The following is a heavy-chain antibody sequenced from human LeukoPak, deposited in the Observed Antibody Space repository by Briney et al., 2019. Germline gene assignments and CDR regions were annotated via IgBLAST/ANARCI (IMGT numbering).Heavy chain of an antibody. CDR3: ARVAAAGTGWFGP. V-gene: IGHV1-2*02. CDR1: GYPFTAFY. D-gene: IGHD6-13*01. CDR2: INPNSGGT. J-gene: IGHJ5*02. Sequence: ASVKVSCKASGYPFTAFYLHWVRQAPGQRLEWMGWINPNSGGTNYAQKFQGRVTMTRDTSISTAYMELSRLRSDDTAVYYCARVAAAGTGWFGPWGQGTLVTVSS.